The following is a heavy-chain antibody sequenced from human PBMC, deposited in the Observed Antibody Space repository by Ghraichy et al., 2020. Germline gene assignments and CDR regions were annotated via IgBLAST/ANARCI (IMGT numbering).Heavy chain of an antibody. CDR3: ARGDLIRYFDWLTLFGAFDI. D-gene: IGHD3-9*01. CDR1: GGSFSGYY. J-gene: IGHJ3*02. Sequence: SETLSLTCAVYGGSFSGYYWSWIRQPPGKGLEWIGEINHSGSTNYNPSLKSRVTISVDTSKNQFSLKLSSVTAADTAVYYCARGDLIRYFDWLTLFGAFDIWGQGTMVTVSS. V-gene: IGHV4-34*01. CDR2: INHSGST.